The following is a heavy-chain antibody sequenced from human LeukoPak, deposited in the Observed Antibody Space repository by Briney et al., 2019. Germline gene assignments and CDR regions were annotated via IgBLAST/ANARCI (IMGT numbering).Heavy chain of an antibody. CDR1: GYTFTSYA. CDR2: INAGNGNT. V-gene: IGHV1-3*01. Sequence: ASVKVSCKASGYTFTSYAMHWVRQAPGQRLEWMGWINAGNGNTKYSQKFQGRVTITRDTSASTAYMELSSLRSEDTAVYYCASSPILLTGYGTWGQGPLVTVSS. CDR3: ASSPILLTGYGT. D-gene: IGHD3-9*01. J-gene: IGHJ4*02.